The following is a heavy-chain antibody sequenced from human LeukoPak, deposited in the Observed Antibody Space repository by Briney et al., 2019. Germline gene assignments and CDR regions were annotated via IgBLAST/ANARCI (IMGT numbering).Heavy chain of an antibody. Sequence: GGSLRLSCAASGFTFDDYAMHWVRQAPGKGLEWVSGVSWNSGSIGYADSVKGRFTISRDNAKNSLYLQMNSLRAEDTALYYCAKGMATVPFDYWGQGTLVTVSS. CDR3: AKGMATVPFDY. CDR1: GFTFDDYA. V-gene: IGHV3-9*01. J-gene: IGHJ4*02. D-gene: IGHD5-24*01. CDR2: VSWNSGSI.